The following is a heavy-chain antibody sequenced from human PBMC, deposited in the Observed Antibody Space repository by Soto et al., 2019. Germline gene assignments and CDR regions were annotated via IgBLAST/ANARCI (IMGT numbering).Heavy chain of an antibody. J-gene: IGHJ4*02. CDR2: IYYSGST. CDR1: GGSISSYY. CDR3: AISRRGYDFWSGYYTFDY. V-gene: IGHV4-59*01. Sequence: SETLSLTCTVSGGSISSYYWSWNRQPPGKGLEWIGYIYYSGSTNYNPSLKSRVTISVDTSKNQFSLKLSSVTAADTAVYYCAISRRGYDFWSGYYTFDYWGQGTLVTVSS. D-gene: IGHD3-3*01.